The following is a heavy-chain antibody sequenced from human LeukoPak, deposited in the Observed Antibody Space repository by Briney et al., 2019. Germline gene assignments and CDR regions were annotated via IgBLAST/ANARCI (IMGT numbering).Heavy chain of an antibody. J-gene: IGHJ4*02. V-gene: IGHV1-8*01. CDR1: GYTFTSYD. D-gene: IGHD3-22*01. Sequence: ASVKVSCKASGYTFTSYDINWVRQATGQGFEWMGWMNPNSGNTGYAQKFQGRVTMTRNTSISTAYMELSSLRSEDTAVYYCAISPGMYYYDSRGYYYRKFRPFDYWGQGTLVTVSS. CDR3: AISPGMYYYDSRGYYYRKFRPFDY. CDR2: MNPNSGNT.